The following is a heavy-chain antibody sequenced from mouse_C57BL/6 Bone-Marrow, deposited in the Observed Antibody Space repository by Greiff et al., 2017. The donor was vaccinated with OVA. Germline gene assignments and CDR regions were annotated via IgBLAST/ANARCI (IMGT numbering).Heavy chain of an antibody. CDR1: GFNIKDDY. Sequence: EVQLQQSGAELVRPGASVKLSCTASGFNIKDDYMHWVKQRPEQGLEWIGWIDPENGDTEYASKFQGKATITADTSSNTAYLQLSSLASEDTAVYYCTRGSYGGYWGQGTTLTVSA. CDR2: IDPENGDT. CDR3: TRGSYGGY. V-gene: IGHV14-4*01. J-gene: IGHJ2*01. D-gene: IGHD1-1*02.